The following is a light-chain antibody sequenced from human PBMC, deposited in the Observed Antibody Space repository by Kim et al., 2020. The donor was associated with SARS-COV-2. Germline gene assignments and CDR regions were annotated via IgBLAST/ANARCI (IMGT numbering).Light chain of an antibody. CDR2: DVS. J-gene: IGLJ1*01. CDR3: SSYTSSSTLYV. CDR1: SSDVGRYNF. V-gene: IGLV2-14*03. Sequence: QSALTQPASVSGSPGQWITISCTGTSSDVGRYNFVSWYQQHPGKAPKLMIYDVSNRPSGVSNRFSGSKSGNTASLTISGLQAEDEADYYCSSYTSSSTLYVFGTGTKVTVL.